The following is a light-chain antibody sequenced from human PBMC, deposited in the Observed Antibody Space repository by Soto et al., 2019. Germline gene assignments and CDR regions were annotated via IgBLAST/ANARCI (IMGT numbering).Light chain of an antibody. V-gene: IGLV2-8*01. CDR2: EVN. CDR3: SSHGGNSPDV. Sequence: QSVLTQPPSASGSPGQSVAISCTGTTGDIGNYNFVSWYQQHPGKAPKLLIFEVNKRPSGVPDRFSGSKSANTASLTVSGLQAEDEADYYCSSHGGNSPDVFGTGTKLTVL. CDR1: TGDIGNYNF. J-gene: IGLJ1*01.